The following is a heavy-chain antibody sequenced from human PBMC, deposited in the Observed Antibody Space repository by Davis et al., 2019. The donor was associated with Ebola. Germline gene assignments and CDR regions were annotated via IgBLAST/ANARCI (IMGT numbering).Heavy chain of an antibody. CDR2: INAGNGNT. CDR3: ARVKTGINRSYGMDV. D-gene: IGHD2-21*01. Sequence: ASVKVSCKASGYTFTSYAMHWVRQAPGQRLEWVGWINAGNGNTKYSQKFQGRVTITRDTSASTAYMELSSLRSEDTAVYYCARVKTGINRSYGMDVWGQGTTVTVSS. J-gene: IGHJ6*02. CDR1: GYTFTSYA. V-gene: IGHV1-3*01.